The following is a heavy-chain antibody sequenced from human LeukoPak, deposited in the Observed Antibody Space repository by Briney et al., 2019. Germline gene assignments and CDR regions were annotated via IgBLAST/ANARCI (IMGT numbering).Heavy chain of an antibody. CDR1: GFTFSSYA. J-gene: IGHJ6*02. Sequence: GGSLRLSCAASGFTFSSYAMSWVRQAPGKGLEWVSAISGSGGSTYYADSVKGRFTISRGNSKNTLYLQMNSLRAEDTAVYYCAKALKLYYYGMDVWGQGTTVTVSS. CDR3: AKALKLYYYGMDV. CDR2: ISGSGGST. V-gene: IGHV3-23*01.